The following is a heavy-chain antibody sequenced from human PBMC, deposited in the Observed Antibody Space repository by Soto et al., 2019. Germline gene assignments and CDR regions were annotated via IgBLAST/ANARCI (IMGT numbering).Heavy chain of an antibody. CDR3: AKENWASPDS. J-gene: IGHJ4*02. D-gene: IGHD7-27*01. CDR1: GFTFRSYL. Sequence: GGSLRLSCAASGFTFRSYLMHWVRRAPGKGLVWVSRITSDGSSTTYADSVKGRFTISRDNAKNTLYLQMNSLRAEDTAVYYCAKENWASPDSWGQGTLVTVSS. V-gene: IGHV3-74*01. CDR2: ITSDGSST.